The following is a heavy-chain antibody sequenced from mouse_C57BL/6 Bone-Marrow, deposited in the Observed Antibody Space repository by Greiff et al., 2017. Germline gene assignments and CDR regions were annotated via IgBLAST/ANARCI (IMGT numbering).Heavy chain of an antibody. CDR1: GFTFSSYG. Sequence: EVQLVESGGDLVKPGGSLTLSCAASGFTFSSYGMSWVRQTPDKRLGWVASISSGGSYTYYPDRVKGRFTISRDNAKNTLYLQMSSLMSEDTAMYYCARHEGDAAWFAYWGQGTLVTVSA. CDR2: ISSGGSYT. J-gene: IGHJ3*01. V-gene: IGHV5-6*01. CDR3: ARHEGDAAWFAY. D-gene: IGHD2-13*01.